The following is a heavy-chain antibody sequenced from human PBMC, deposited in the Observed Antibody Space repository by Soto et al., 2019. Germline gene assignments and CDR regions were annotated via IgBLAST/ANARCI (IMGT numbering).Heavy chain of an antibody. D-gene: IGHD3-10*01. CDR2: IYYSGTT. J-gene: IGHJ5*02. V-gene: IGHV4-28*03. CDR3: ARVRHSYGNWFDP. CDR1: GYSISSSNW. Sequence: SDTLSLTCAVSGYSISSSNWWGLIRHPPGKGLEWIGYIYYSGTTYYNPSLKSRVTMSVDTSKNQFSLKLTSVTAVDTAVYYCARVRHSYGNWFDPWGQGTLVTVSS.